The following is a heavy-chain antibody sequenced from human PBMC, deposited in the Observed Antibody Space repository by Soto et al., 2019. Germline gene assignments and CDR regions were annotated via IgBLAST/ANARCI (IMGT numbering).Heavy chain of an antibody. CDR3: ARTRRETHLRDACDI. CDR2: IIPLFATT. V-gene: IGHV1-69*01. CDR1: GGTFSNYG. Sequence: QVQLVQSGADVKKPGSSVKVSCKASGGTFSNYGISWVRQAPGQGLEWMGGIIPLFATTDYAQKLQGSVTITADESTSTAYMDVRSLRSEDTAVYYCARTRRETHLRDACDIWGQGTIVTFSS. J-gene: IGHJ3*02.